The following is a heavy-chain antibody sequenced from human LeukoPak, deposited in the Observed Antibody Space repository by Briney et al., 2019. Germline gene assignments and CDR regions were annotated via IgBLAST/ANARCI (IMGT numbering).Heavy chain of an antibody. CDR1: GFTFSSYA. D-gene: IGHD6-13*01. J-gene: IGHJ4*02. V-gene: IGHV3-23*01. Sequence: GGSLRLPCAASGFTFSSYAMTWVRQAPGKGLEWVSAISGNGGSTYYADSVKGRFTISRDNSKNTVFLQMNSLRAEDTAVYYCAKDQEVAAAGTWGSIDYWGQGTLVTVSS. CDR2: ISGNGGST. CDR3: AKDQEVAAAGTWGSIDY.